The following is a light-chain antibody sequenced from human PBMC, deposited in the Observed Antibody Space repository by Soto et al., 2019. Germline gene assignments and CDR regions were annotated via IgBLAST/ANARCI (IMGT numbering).Light chain of an antibody. CDR2: GAS. Sequence: EIVLTQSPGTLSLSPGERATLSCRASQSVSSSYLAWYQQKPGQAPRLLIYGASSRATGIPDRFGGSGSGTDFTLTISRLEPEDFAVYYCQQYGSSPWTFGQGTKGDIK. J-gene: IGKJ1*01. CDR3: QQYGSSPWT. V-gene: IGKV3-20*01. CDR1: QSVSSSY.